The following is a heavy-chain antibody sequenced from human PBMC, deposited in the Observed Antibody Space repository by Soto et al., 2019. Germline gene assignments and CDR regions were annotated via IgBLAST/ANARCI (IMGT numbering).Heavy chain of an antibody. J-gene: IGHJ4*02. V-gene: IGHV1-46*01. D-gene: IGHD3-9*01. Sequence: ASVKVSCKASGDTFTNYYIHWVRQAPGQGLEWMGTVNPSGGHTTYSQNFLGRVTMTRDTSTGTLYMELTSLTSDDALTDYTDAFDYWGQGTLVTVSS. CDR3: DAFDY. CDR2: VNPSGGHT. CDR1: GDTFTNYY.